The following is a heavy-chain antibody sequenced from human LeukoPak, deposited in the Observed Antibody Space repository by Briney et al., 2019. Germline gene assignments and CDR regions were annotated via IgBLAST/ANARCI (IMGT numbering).Heavy chain of an antibody. J-gene: IGHJ4*02. CDR2: INTNTGNP. V-gene: IGHV7-4-1*02. D-gene: IGHD5-18*01. Sequence: ASVKVSCKTSGYTFTSYVMNWVRQAPGQGLEWMGWINTNTGNPTYAQGFFTGRYVFSLDTSVNTAYLQITGLKADDTAVYYCGRDPKLGIRGYAYGYIDFWGQGTLVTVAS. CDR1: GYTFTSYV. CDR3: GRDPKLGIRGYAYGYIDF.